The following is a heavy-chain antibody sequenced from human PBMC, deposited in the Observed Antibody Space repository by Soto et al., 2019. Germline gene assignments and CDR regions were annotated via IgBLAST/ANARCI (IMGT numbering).Heavy chain of an antibody. CDR1: GHSFTRYW. CDR3: PPHWYSHDTSVVSSYYNYYGMNL. J-gene: IGHJ6*01. Sequence: LGQSLKISCKGSGHSFTRYWISGVRQMPGKGLEWMGRIDPSDSYTNYSPSFQGHVTGSPGKFIGTPYLQWGSLTPSHTAVYCCPPHWYSHDTSVVSSYYNYYGMNLWAQRSTDIV. D-gene: IGHD3-22*01. V-gene: IGHV5-10-1*01. CDR2: IDPSDSYT.